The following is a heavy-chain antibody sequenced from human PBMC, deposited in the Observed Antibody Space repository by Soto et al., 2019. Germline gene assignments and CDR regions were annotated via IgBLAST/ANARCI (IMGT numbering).Heavy chain of an antibody. CDR3: ARAPNEIFGVVIPYFDY. CDR2: IYYSGST. CDR1: GGSVSSGSYY. V-gene: IGHV4-61*01. J-gene: IGHJ4*02. D-gene: IGHD3-3*01. Sequence: PSETLSLTCTVSGGSVSSGSYYWSWIRQPPGKGLEWIGYIYYSGSTNYNPSLKSRVTISVDTSKNQFSLKLSSVTAADMAVYYCARAPNEIFGVVIPYFDYWGQGTLVTVSS.